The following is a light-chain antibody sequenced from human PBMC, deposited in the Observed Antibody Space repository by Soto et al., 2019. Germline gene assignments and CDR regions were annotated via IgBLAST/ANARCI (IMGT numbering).Light chain of an antibody. V-gene: IGLV2-8*01. Sequence: QSALTQPPSASGSPGQSVTISCTGTSSDVGGYNYVSWYQQHPGKAPKLMIYEVTKRPSGVPDRFSGSKSGNTASLTVSGLQAEDEADYYCSSHAGSKNVVFGGGTKVTVL. CDR3: SSHAGSKNVV. J-gene: IGLJ2*01. CDR2: EVT. CDR1: SSDVGGYNY.